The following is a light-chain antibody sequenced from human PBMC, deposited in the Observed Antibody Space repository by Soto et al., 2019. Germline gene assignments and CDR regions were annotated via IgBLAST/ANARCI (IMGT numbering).Light chain of an antibody. J-gene: IGKJ1*01. CDR1: QSISYW. V-gene: IGKV1-5*03. CDR2: KAS. Sequence: IQLTQSPSSLSASVGDRVTITCRASQSISYWLAWYQQKPGKAPKLLIYKASTLKSGVPSRFSGSGSGTEFTLTISSLQPDDFATYYCQHYNSYSEAFGQGTKVDIK. CDR3: QHYNSYSEA.